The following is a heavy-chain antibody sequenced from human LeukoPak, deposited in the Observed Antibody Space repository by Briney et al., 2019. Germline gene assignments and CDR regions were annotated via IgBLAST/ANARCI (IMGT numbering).Heavy chain of an antibody. V-gene: IGHV3-30*18. CDR2: ISYDGSNK. CDR3: AKSHYDSLDY. CDR1: GFTFSSYG. Sequence: GGSLRLSCAASGFTFSSYGMHWVRQAPGKGLEWVAVISYDGSNKYYADSVKGRFTISRDNSKNTLYLQMNSLRAEDTAVYYCAKSHYDSLDYGGQGTLVTVSS. D-gene: IGHD3-16*01. J-gene: IGHJ4*02.